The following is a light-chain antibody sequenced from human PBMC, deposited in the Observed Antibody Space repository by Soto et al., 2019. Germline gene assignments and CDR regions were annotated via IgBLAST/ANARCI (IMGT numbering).Light chain of an antibody. J-gene: IGKJ3*01. CDR2: AAS. CDR1: QCISSY. Sequence: DIQLTQSPSFLSASVGDRVTITCRASQCISSYLAWYQQKPGKAPKLLIYAASTLQSGVPSRFSGSGSGTEFTLTISSLQPEDFAVYYCQQHNSYPLTFGPGTKVDIK. V-gene: IGKV1-9*01. CDR3: QQHNSYPLT.